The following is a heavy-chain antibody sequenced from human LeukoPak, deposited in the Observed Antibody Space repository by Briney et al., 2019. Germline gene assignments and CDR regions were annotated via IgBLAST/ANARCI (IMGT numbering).Heavy chain of an antibody. Sequence: GGSLRLSCAASRFTFSNYWMSWVRQAPGKGLEWVANINQDGSEKYYVDSVRGRFSISGDNAKNSLYLQMNSLRAEDTAVYYCARDSSGWYYFDYWGQGILVTVSS. J-gene: IGHJ4*02. V-gene: IGHV3-7*01. CDR3: ARDSSGWYYFDY. CDR2: INQDGSEK. D-gene: IGHD6-19*01. CDR1: RFTFSNYW.